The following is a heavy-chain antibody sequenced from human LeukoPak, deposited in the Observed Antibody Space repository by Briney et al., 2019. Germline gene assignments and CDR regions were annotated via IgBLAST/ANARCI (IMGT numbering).Heavy chain of an antibody. CDR3: ARGSAASGYDLDY. Sequence: ASVKVSCKASGYTFTSYDINWVRQATGQGREWMGWMNPNSGNTGYAQKFQGRVAMTRNTSISTAYMELSSLRSEDTAVYYCARGSAASGYDLDYWGQGTLVTVSS. D-gene: IGHD5-12*01. V-gene: IGHV1-8*01. CDR1: GYTFTSYD. CDR2: MNPNSGNT. J-gene: IGHJ4*02.